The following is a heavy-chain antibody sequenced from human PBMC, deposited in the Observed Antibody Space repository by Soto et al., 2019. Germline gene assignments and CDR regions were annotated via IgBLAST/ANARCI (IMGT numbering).Heavy chain of an antibody. CDR2: ISGSGGST. V-gene: IGHV3-23*01. CDR1: GFTFSSYA. D-gene: IGHD3-22*01. J-gene: IGHJ4*02. CDR3: AKLEDLYYDSSGYSYFDY. Sequence: GGSLRLSCAASGFTFSSYAMSWVRQAPGKGLEWVSAISGSGGSTYYADSVKGRFTISRDNSKNTLYLQMNSLRAEDTAVYYCAKLEDLYYDSSGYSYFDYWGQGTLVTVSS.